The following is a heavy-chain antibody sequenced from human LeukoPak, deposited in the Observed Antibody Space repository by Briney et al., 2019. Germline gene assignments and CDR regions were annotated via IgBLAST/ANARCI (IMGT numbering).Heavy chain of an antibody. CDR1: GFTFSSYA. CDR3: AKVVSITMIVDAFDI. Sequence: GGSLRLSCEASGFTFSSYAMSWVRQAPGKGLEWVSAISGSGGSTYYADSVKGRFTISRDNSKNTLYLQMNSLRAEDTAVYYCAKVVSITMIVDAFDIWGQGTMVTVSS. V-gene: IGHV3-23*01. D-gene: IGHD3-22*01. CDR2: ISGSGGST. J-gene: IGHJ3*02.